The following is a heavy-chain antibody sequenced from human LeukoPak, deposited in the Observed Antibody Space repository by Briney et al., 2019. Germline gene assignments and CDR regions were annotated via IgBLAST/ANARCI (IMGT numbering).Heavy chain of an antibody. D-gene: IGHD4-23*01. Sequence: SQTLSLTCAISGDSVSSNSAAWNWIRQSPSRGLEWLGRTYYRSKWYNDYAVSVKSRITINPDTSKNQFSLQLNSVTPEDTAVYYCARDLTPYGGNSGPIDYWGQGTLVTVSS. CDR3: ARDLTPYGGNSGPIDY. CDR1: GDSVSSNSAA. CDR2: TYYRSKWYN. V-gene: IGHV6-1*01. J-gene: IGHJ4*02.